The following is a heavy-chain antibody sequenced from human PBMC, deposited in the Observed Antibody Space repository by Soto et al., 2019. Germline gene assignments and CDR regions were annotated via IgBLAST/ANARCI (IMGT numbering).Heavy chain of an antibody. V-gene: IGHV3-48*02. CDR1: GFTFSSYS. Sequence: EVQLVESGGGLVQPGGSLRLSCVAYGFTFSSYSMNWVRQAPGKGLEWVSYISDSSSTIYYADSVKGRFTISRDNAKNSLHLQMNSLRDEDTAVYYCAREISYYDSRPHEGGVYYYGMDVWGQGTTVTVSS. D-gene: IGHD3-22*01. J-gene: IGHJ6*02. CDR3: AREISYYDSRPHEGGVYYYGMDV. CDR2: ISDSSSTI.